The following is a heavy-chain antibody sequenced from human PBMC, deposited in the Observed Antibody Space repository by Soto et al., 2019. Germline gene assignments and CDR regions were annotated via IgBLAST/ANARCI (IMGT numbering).Heavy chain of an antibody. CDR2: ISSSGSTI. Sequence: GSLRLSCAASGFTFSSYEMNWVRQAPGKGLEWVSYISSSGSTIYYADSVKGRFTISRDNAKNSLYLQMNSLRAEDTAVYYCASTYDSSGYYPFGAYYYYYCMDVWVQGTTVTVSS. J-gene: IGHJ6*02. D-gene: IGHD3-22*01. V-gene: IGHV3-48*03. CDR3: ASTYDSSGYYPFGAYYYYYCMDV. CDR1: GFTFSSYE.